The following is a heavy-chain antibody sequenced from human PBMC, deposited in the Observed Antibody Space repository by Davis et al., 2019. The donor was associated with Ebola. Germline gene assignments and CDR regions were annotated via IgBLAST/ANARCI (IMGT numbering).Heavy chain of an antibody. CDR2: MNPNSGNT. CDR3: ARGSHYDFWSGPAYYYYGMDV. CDR1: GYTFTSYD. Sequence: ASVKVSCKASGYTFTSYDINWVRQATGQGLEWMGWMNPNSGNTGYAQKFQGRVTMTRNTSISTAYMELSSLRSEDTAVYYCARGSHYDFWSGPAYYYYGMDVWGQGTTVTVSS. J-gene: IGHJ6*02. D-gene: IGHD3-3*01. V-gene: IGHV1-8*01.